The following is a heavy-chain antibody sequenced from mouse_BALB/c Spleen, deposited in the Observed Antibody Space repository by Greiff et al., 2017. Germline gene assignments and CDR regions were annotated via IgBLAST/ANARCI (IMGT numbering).Heavy chain of an antibody. D-gene: IGHD1-1*01. V-gene: IGHV14-3*02. Sequence: EVQLQQSGAELVKPGASVKLSCTASGFNIKDTYMHWVKQRPEQGLEWIGRIDPANGNTKYDPKFQGKATITADTSSNTAYLQLSSLTSEDTAVYYGARGGSSSPYYYAMDYWGEGTPDTVSS. CDR1: GFNIKDTY. CDR2: IDPANGNT. CDR3: ARGGSSSPYYYAMDY. J-gene: IGHJ4*01.